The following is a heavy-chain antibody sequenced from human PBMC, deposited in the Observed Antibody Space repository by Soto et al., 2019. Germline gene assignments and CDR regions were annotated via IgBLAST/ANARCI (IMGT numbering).Heavy chain of an antibody. J-gene: IGHJ6*02. CDR3: AREGRARLPRYGMDV. CDR1: GYTFTSYG. Sequence: GSSVKVSRKASGYTFTSYGISWVRQAPGQGLEWMGWISAYNGNTNYAQKLQGRVTMTTDTSTSTAYMELRSLRSDDTAVYYCAREGRARLPRYGMDVWGQGTTVTVSS. V-gene: IGHV1-18*01. CDR2: ISAYNGNT. D-gene: IGHD3-10*01.